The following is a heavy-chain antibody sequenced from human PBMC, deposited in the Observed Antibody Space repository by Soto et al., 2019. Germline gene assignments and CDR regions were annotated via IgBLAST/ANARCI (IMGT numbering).Heavy chain of an antibody. V-gene: IGHV4-30-2*01. CDR2: MYHSGST. D-gene: IGHD6-19*01. J-gene: IGHJ4*02. CDR1: GCSISSGGYS. CDR3: ARHVFWQWPRLGYFDY. Sequence: SETLSLTCAFSGCSISSGGYSWSWIRQPPGKGLEWIGYMYHSGSTYYNPSLKSRVTISVDRSKNQFSLKLSSVTAADTAVYYCARHVFWQWPRLGYFDYWGQGTLVTVSS.